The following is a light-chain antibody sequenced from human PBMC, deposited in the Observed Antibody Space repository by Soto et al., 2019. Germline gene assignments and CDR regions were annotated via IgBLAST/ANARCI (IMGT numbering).Light chain of an antibody. J-gene: IGKJ1*01. CDR1: QSVLYSSINKNY. V-gene: IGKV4-1*01. CDR2: WAS. CDR3: QQYYSTPTWT. Sequence: DIVMTQSPDSLAVSLGERATINCKSSQSVLYSSINKNYLAWYQQKPGQPPKLLIYWASTRESGVPDRFSGSGSGTDFTLTISSLQAEDVAVYYCQQYYSTPTWTFGQGTKVEIK.